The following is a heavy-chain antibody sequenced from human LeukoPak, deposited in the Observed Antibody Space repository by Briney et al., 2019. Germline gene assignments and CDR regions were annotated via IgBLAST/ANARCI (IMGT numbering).Heavy chain of an antibody. V-gene: IGHV4-31*03. CDR2: VCYTGST. Sequence: SQTLSLTCTVSGDSISRGTYYWTWIRQHPGGGLEWIGNVCYTGSTNNNPSLKSRVIISVDRSINQFSVKGNSVTAAGTAVYYCERYSTWAVQGPGAMDVWGQGTTVTVSS. CDR1: GDSISRGTYY. CDR3: ERYSTWAVQGPGAMDV. D-gene: IGHD7-27*01. J-gene: IGHJ6*02.